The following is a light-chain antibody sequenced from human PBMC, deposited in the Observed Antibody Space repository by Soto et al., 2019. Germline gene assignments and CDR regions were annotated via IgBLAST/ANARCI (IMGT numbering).Light chain of an antibody. CDR1: SSDIGGYKY. CDR2: DVS. V-gene: IGLV2-14*01. J-gene: IGLJ2*01. Sequence: QSALTQPASVSGSPGQSITISCTGTSSDIGGYKYVSWYQQHPGKAPKLMIYDVSNRPSGVSNRFSGSKSGNTASLTISGHQAEDEADYHCSSYTSSSTVTFGGGTKLTVL. CDR3: SSYTSSSTVT.